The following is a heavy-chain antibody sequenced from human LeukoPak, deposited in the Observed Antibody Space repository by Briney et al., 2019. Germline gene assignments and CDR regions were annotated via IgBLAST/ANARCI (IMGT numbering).Heavy chain of an antibody. CDR3: ARDRGLNPDY. V-gene: IGHV3-30-3*01. CDR1: GFTFSSYA. J-gene: IGHJ4*02. CDR2: ISYDGSNK. Sequence: GRSLRLSCAASGFTFSSYAMHWVRQAPGKGLEWVAVISYDGSNKYYADSVKGRFTISRDNSKNTLYLQMNSLRAEDTAVYYCARDRGLNPDYWGQGTLVTVSS. D-gene: IGHD5-24*01.